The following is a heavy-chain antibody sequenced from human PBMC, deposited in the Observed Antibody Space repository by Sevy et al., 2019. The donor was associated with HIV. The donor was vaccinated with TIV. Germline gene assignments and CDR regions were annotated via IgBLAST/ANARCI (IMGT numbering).Heavy chain of an antibody. D-gene: IGHD3-22*01. J-gene: IGHJ4*02. CDR2: FDPEDDER. V-gene: IGHV1-24*01. Sequence: ASVKVSCKVSGYTLTKLSMHWVRQAPGKGLEWMGSFDPEDDERIYAQNFQGRVTMSEDTSTDTAYMDLSSLRSDDTAVYFCAATREYYYGNSGYFDYWGQGTLVTVSS. CDR1: GYTLTKLS. CDR3: AATREYYYGNSGYFDY.